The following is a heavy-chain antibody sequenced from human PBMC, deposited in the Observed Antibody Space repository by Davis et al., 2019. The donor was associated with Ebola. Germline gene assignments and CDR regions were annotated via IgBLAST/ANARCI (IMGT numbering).Heavy chain of an antibody. CDR2: INAGNGNT. CDR1: GYTFSSHA. J-gene: IGHJ5*01. CDR3: TRGRDCTNGVCYKAHWFDS. D-gene: IGHD2-8*01. Sequence: AASVKVSCKASGYTFSSHAMNWVRQAPGQGLEWMGWINAGNGNTKYSQNFQGRVTIARDTTASTVYMELSSLGYEDTAVFYCTRGRDCTNGVCYKAHWFDSWGLGTLVTVSS. V-gene: IGHV1-3*01.